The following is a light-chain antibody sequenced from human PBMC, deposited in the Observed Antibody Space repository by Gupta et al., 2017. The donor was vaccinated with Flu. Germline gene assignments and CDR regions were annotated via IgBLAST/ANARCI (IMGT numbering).Light chain of an antibody. CDR3: QSYDSSLSGPVV. V-gene: IGLV1-40*01. CDR1: SSNNGAGYD. CDR2: GKS. Sequence: QPVPTPPPSASGSPGHSVTIYSTGSSSNNGAGYDVHWYQQLPGTAPKLLIYGKSNRPSGVPDRFSGSKSGSSTSLAITGLQAEDEADYYCQSYDSSLSGPVVFGGGTKLTVL. J-gene: IGLJ2*01.